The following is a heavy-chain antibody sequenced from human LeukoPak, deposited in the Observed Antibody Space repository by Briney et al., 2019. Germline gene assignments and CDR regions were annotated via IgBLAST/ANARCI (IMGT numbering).Heavy chain of an antibody. CDR3: ARGPSYSSGWSNFDY. V-gene: IGHV4-4*07. Sequence: SETLSLTCTVSGGSISSYFWSWIRQPAGKGLEWIGRIYTSGSTNYNSSLKSRVTMSVDTSKNQFSLKLSSVTAADTAVYYCARGPSYSSGWSNFDYWGQGTLVTVSS. CDR1: GGSISSYF. J-gene: IGHJ4*02. CDR2: IYTSGST. D-gene: IGHD6-19*01.